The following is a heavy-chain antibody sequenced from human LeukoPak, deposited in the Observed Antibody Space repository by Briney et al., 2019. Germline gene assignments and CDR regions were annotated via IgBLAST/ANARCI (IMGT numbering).Heavy chain of an antibody. Sequence: SETLSLTCTVSGGSISSYYWSWIRQPPGKGLEWIGYIYYSGSTNYNPSLKSRVTISVDTSKNQFSLKLSSVTAADTAVYYCAREIVVVPAATSYYYFMDVWGKGTTVTVSS. V-gene: IGHV4-59*01. J-gene: IGHJ6*03. D-gene: IGHD2-2*01. CDR1: GGSISSYY. CDR2: IYYSGST. CDR3: AREIVVVPAATSYYYFMDV.